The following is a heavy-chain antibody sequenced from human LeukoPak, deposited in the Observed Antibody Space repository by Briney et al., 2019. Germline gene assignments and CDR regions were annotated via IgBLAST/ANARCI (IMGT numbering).Heavy chain of an antibody. V-gene: IGHV3-7*01. D-gene: IGHD3-22*01. CDR3: ARDLGQYYDTSDNWFDP. CDR1: GFTFSRYW. J-gene: IGHJ5*02. CDR2: IKQDGSEK. Sequence: GGSLRPSCAASGFTFSRYWMSWVRQAPGKGLEWVANIKQDGSEKYYVDSVKGRFTISRDNAKNSLYLQMNSLRAEDTAVYYCARDLGQYYDTSDNWFDPWGQGTLVTVSS.